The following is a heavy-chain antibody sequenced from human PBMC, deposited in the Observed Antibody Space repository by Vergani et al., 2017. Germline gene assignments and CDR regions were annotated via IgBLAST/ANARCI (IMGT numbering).Heavy chain of an antibody. D-gene: IGHD3-22*01. V-gene: IGHV4-4*07. CDR1: GGSISSYY. CDR2: IYTSGST. Sequence: QVQLQESGPGLVKPSETLSLTCTVSGGSISSYYWSWIRQPAGKGLEWIGRIYTSGSTNYNPSLKSRVTMSVDTSKNQFSLKLSSVTAADTAVYYFAREGVCYDSSHPPFDYWGQGTLVTVSS. J-gene: IGHJ4*02. CDR3: AREGVCYDSSHPPFDY.